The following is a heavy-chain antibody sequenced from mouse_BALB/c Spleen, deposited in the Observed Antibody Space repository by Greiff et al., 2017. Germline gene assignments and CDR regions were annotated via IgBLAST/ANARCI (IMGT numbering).Heavy chain of an antibody. CDR3: ARDYYGSSYFDY. V-gene: IGHV2-9*02. CDR2: IWAGGST. J-gene: IGHJ2*01. D-gene: IGHD1-1*01. Sequence: VQVVESGPGLVAPSQSLSITCTVSGFSLTSYGVHWVRQPPGKGLEWLGVIWAGGSTNYNSALMSRLSISKGNSKSQVFLKMNSLQTDDTAMYYCARDYYGSSYFDYWGQGTTLTVSS. CDR1: GFSLTSYG.